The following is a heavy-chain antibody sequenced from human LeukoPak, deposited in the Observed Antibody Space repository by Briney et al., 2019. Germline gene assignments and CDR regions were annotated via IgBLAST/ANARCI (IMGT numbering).Heavy chain of an antibody. CDR2: ISYDGSNK. D-gene: IGHD4-17*01. V-gene: IGHV3-30-3*01. J-gene: IGHJ4*02. CDR3: ATQEADYGDCFDY. Sequence: PGGSLRLSCAASGFTFSSYAMHWVRQAPGKGLEWVAVISYDGSNKYYADSVKGRFTISRDNSKNTLYLQMNSLRAEDTAVYYCATQEADYGDCFDYWGQGTLVTVSS. CDR1: GFTFSSYA.